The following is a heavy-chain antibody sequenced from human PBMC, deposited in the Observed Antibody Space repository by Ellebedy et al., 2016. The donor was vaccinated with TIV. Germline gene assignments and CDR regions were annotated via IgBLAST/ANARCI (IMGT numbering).Heavy chain of an antibody. V-gene: IGHV3-7*01. Sequence: GGSLRLSXAAPGFTFSSHWMTWVRQAPGKGLEWVANIKQDGTEEYYVDSVKGRFTISRDNAKNSLYLQMNSLRAEDTAVYYCARTYQTAMVRGVISPCDYWGQGTLVTVSS. J-gene: IGHJ4*02. CDR2: IKQDGTEE. CDR3: ARTYQTAMVRGVISPCDY. D-gene: IGHD3-10*01. CDR1: GFTFSSHW.